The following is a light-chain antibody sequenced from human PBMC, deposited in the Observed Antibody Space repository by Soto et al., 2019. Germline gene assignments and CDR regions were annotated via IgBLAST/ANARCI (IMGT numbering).Light chain of an antibody. V-gene: IGKV3-11*01. J-gene: IGKJ4*01. CDR3: QQYSNWPLT. Sequence: EIVLTQSPATLSLSPGERATLSCRASQSVSSYLAWYQQKPGQAPRLLIYDASNRATGIPARFSGSGSGTDFTLTISSLEPEDFAVYYCQQYSNWPLTFGGGTKV. CDR1: QSVSSY. CDR2: DAS.